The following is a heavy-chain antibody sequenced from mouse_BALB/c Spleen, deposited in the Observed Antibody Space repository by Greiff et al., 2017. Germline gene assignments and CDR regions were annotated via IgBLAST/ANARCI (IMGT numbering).Heavy chain of an antibody. V-gene: IGHV1-18*01. CDR3: ARGTARGSFYYYAMDY. D-gene: IGHD3-2*01. J-gene: IGHJ4*01. CDR1: GYSFTGYT. CDR2: INPYNGGT. Sequence: EVQLQQSGPELVKPGASMKISCKASGYSFTGYTMNWVKQSHGKNLEWIGLINPYNGGTSYNQKFKGKATLTVDKSSSTAYMELLSLTSEDSAVYYCARGTARGSFYYYAMDYWGQGTSVTVSS.